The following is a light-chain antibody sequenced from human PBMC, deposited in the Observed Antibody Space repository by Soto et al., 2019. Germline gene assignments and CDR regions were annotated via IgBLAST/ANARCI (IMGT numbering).Light chain of an antibody. CDR3: QQYYSFPRT. Sequence: VGWLTKSQSLLSASTGDRVTISCRMSQGIRSYLAWYQQTPGKAPEVMIYAASPLQSGVPSRFSGSGSGTDFTLTISCLQSEDFATDYCQQYYSFPRTFGQVTKVDI. CDR1: QGIRSY. CDR2: AAS. J-gene: IGKJ1*01. V-gene: IGKV1D-8*01.